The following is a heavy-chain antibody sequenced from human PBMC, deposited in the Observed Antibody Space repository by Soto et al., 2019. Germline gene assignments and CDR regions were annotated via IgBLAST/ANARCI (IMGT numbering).Heavy chain of an antibody. CDR2: IIPIFGTA. V-gene: IGHV1-69*12. Sequence: QVQLVQSGAEVKKPGSSVTVSCKAAGGTFISYAISWVRHAPGPGLEWMGGIIPIFGTANYEHKFQGRVTITADESTSTAYMERSSLRAEDTAVYYCARWGMCGTGDWFDPWGQGTLVTVSS. J-gene: IGHJ5*02. CDR1: GGTFISYA. CDR3: ARWGMCGTGDWFDP. D-gene: IGHD7-27*01.